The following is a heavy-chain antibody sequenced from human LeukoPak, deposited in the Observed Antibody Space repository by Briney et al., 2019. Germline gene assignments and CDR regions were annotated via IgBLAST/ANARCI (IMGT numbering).Heavy chain of an antibody. CDR2: IYYSGST. V-gene: IGHV4-39*07. D-gene: IGHD1-7*01. Sequence: SETLSLTCTVSGGSISSSSYYWGWIRQPPGKGLEWIRSIYYSGSTNYNPSLKSRVTISVDTSKNQFSLKLSSVTAADTAVYYCARENWNYVDYYYYYMDVWDKGTTVTVSS. CDR1: GGSISSSSYY. CDR3: ARENWNYVDYYYYYMDV. J-gene: IGHJ6*03.